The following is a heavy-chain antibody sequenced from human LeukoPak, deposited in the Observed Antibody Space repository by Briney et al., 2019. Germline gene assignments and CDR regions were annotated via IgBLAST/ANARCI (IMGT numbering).Heavy chain of an antibody. V-gene: IGHV1-3*01. CDR2: INAGNGNT. Sequence: GASVTVSCKASGYTFTSYAMHWVRQAPGQRLEWMGWINAGNGNTKYSQKFQGRVTITRDTSASTAYMELSSLRSEDTAVYYCARDQGGSYRYYYYGMDVWGQGTTVTVSS. D-gene: IGHD1-26*01. CDR3: ARDQGGSYRYYYYGMDV. CDR1: GYTFTSYA. J-gene: IGHJ6*02.